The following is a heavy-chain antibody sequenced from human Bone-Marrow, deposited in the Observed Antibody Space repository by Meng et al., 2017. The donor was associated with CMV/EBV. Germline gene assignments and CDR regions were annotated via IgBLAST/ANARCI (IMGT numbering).Heavy chain of an antibody. CDR3: ARDPTSSIWHRFDP. D-gene: IGHD6-13*01. Sequence: GSLRLSCAVYGGSFSGYYWSWIRQPPGKGLEWIGYAFHSGGTHYNPSLMGRVTISIDKSRNQFSLILTSVTAADTAIYYCARDPTSSIWHRFDPWGQGTLVTVSS. J-gene: IGHJ5*02. CDR2: AFHSGGT. V-gene: IGHV4-59*13. CDR1: GGSFSGYY.